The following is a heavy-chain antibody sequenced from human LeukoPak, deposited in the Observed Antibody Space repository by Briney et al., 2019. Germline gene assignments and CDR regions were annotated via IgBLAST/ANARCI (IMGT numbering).Heavy chain of an antibody. D-gene: IGHD2-2*01. CDR2: IYYSGST. J-gene: IGHJ4*02. Sequence: SQTLSLTCTVSGGSIGSGGYYWSWIRQHPGKGLEWIGYIYYSGSTYYNPSLKSRVTISVDKSKNQFSLRLSSVTAADTAVYYCARVRAPLVGYCTSTSCHYFDYWGQGTLVTVSS. V-gene: IGHV4-31*03. CDR3: ARVRAPLVGYCTSTSCHYFDY. CDR1: GGSIGSGGYY.